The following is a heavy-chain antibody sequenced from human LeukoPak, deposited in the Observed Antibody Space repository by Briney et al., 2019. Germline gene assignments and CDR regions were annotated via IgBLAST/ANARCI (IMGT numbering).Heavy chain of an antibody. Sequence: GESLKIPCKGSGYTFANYWIGWVRQMPGKGLEWMGIIYPGDSDTRYSPSFQGQVAISVDQSINTAYLQWSSLKASDTAMYYCARRNYYYTYYFDYWGQGTLVTVSS. D-gene: IGHD3-22*01. J-gene: IGHJ4*02. V-gene: IGHV5-51*01. CDR2: IYPGDSDT. CDR3: ARRNYYYTYYFDY. CDR1: GYTFANYW.